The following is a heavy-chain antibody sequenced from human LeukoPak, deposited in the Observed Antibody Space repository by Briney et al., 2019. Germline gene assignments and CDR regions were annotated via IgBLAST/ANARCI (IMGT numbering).Heavy chain of an antibody. Sequence: VGSLRLSSAASGFTFSTYWMSWVRQAPGKGLEWVANINQDGSEKNYVDSVKGQFTISRDNAKNSLFLQMNSLRAEDTAVYYCAKGKFLEWFTYFDYWGQGTLVTVSS. CDR3: AKGKFLEWFTYFDY. CDR1: GFTFSTYW. J-gene: IGHJ4*02. D-gene: IGHD3-3*01. V-gene: IGHV3-7*03. CDR2: INQDGSEK.